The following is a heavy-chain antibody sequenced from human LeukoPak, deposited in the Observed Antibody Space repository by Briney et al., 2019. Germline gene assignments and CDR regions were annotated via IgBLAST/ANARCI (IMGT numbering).Heavy chain of an antibody. V-gene: IGHV1-58*02. CDR3: AAQSIAAAGMDY. D-gene: IGHD6-13*01. J-gene: IGHJ4*02. CDR1: GFTFTSSA. CDR2: IVVGSGNT. Sequence: SVTVSCKASGFTFTSSAMQWVRQARGQRLEWIGWIVVGSGNTNYAQKFQERVTITRDMSTSIAYMELSSLRSEDTAVYYCAAQSIAAAGMDYWGQGTLVTVSS.